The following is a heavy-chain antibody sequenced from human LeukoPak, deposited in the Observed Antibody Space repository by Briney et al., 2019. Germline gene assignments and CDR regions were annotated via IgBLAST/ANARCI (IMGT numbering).Heavy chain of an antibody. CDR3: AREDPLWFGQPKAFDY. D-gene: IGHD3-10*01. CDR2: INPNSGGT. Sequence: GASVKVSCKASGYTFTGYYMHWVRQAPGQGLEWMGWINPNSGGTNYAQKFQGRVNMTRDTSISTAYMELSRLRSDDTAVYYCAREDPLWFGQPKAFDYWGQGTLVTVSS. CDR1: GYTFTGYY. J-gene: IGHJ4*02. V-gene: IGHV1-2*02.